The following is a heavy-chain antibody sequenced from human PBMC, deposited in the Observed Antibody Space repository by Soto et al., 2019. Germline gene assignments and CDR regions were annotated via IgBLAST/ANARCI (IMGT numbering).Heavy chain of an antibody. J-gene: IGHJ4*02. CDR1: GFTFSSYN. D-gene: IGHD2-21*02. V-gene: IGHV3-48*01. Sequence: EVQLVESGGGLVQPGGSLRLSCAASGFTFSSYNMNWVRQAPGKGLEWVSYISSSSSTIYYADSVKGRFTISRDNAKNSLYLQMNSLRAGDTAVYYCARAFCGGDCPRYYFDYWGQGTRVTVSS. CDR3: ARAFCGGDCPRYYFDY. CDR2: ISSSSSTI.